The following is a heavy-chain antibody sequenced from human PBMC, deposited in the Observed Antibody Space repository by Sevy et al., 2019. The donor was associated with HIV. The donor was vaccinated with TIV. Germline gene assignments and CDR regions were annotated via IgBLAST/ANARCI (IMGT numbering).Heavy chain of an antibody. V-gene: IGHV3-53*01. Sequence: GGSLRLSCAASGFSVSSNFMSWVRQAPGRGLEWVSIIYGGGETYYAESVKGRFTISRVSSRNTVFLQMNSLRAKDTAIYFCTTSPRPNLADYWGQGTLVTVSS. D-gene: IGHD1-1*01. CDR3: TTSPRPNLADY. J-gene: IGHJ4*02. CDR1: GFSVSSNF. CDR2: IYGGGET.